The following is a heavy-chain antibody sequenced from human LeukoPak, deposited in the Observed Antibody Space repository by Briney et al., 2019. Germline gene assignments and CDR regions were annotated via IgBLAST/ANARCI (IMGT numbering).Heavy chain of an antibody. CDR1: GGSISSSSYY. CDR2: IYYSGST. V-gene: IGHV4-39*07. J-gene: IGHJ3*02. D-gene: IGHD1-1*01. Sequence: MTSETLSLTCTVSGGSISSSSYYWGWIRQPPGKGLEWIGSIYYSGSTYYNPSLKSRVTISVDTSKNQFSLKLSSVTAADTAVYYCARDHQTGTTDAFDIWGQGTMVTVSS. CDR3: ARDHQTGTTDAFDI.